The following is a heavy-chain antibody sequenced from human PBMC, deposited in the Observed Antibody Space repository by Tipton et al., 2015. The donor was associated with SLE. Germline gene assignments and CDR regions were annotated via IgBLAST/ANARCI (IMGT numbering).Heavy chain of an antibody. J-gene: IGHJ5*02. CDR1: GGSISSHY. CDR3: ASLSITIFGVVP. D-gene: IGHD3-3*01. Sequence: TLSLTCTVSGGSISSHYWSWIRQPPGKGLEWIGSIYYSGSTYYNPSLKSRVTISVDTSKNQFSLKLSSVTAADTAVYYCASLSITIFGVVPWGQGTLVTVSS. V-gene: IGHV4-59*05. CDR2: IYYSGST.